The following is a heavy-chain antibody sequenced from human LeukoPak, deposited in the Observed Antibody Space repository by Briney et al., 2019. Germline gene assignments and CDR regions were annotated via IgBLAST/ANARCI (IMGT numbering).Heavy chain of an antibody. CDR1: GYTFTSYG. V-gene: IGHV7-4-1*02. CDR2: INTNTGNP. D-gene: IGHD1-14*01. Sequence: ASVKVSCKASGYTFTSYGISWVRQAPGQGLELMGWINTNTGNPTYAQGFTGRFVFSLDTSVSTAYLQISSLKAEDTAVYYCARDYTIAVGTTTYFQHWGQGTLVTVPS. J-gene: IGHJ1*01. CDR3: ARDYTIAVGTTTYFQH.